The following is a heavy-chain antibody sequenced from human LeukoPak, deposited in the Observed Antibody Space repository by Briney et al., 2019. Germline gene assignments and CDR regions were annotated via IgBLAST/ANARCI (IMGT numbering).Heavy chain of an antibody. V-gene: IGHV3-74*01. D-gene: IGHD3-3*01. CDR1: GFTFSDYW. CDR2: VSPDGTNT. Sequence: GGSLRLSCAASGFTFSDYWMHWVRQAPGKGLVWVSRVSPDGTNTNYADSVRGRFSIARDNAKNTLYLQMNSLRAEDAAVYYCARGGRLTGVASDYWGQGMLVTVPS. CDR3: ARGGRLTGVASDY. J-gene: IGHJ4*02.